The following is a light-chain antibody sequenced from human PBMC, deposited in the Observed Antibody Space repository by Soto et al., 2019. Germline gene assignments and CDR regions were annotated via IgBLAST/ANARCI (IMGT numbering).Light chain of an antibody. Sequence: DIQMTQSPYSLSTSVGDIFTVTCRTSQSVSTYLNWYQQRPGKAPKLLIYGASSLQSGVPSRFSGSGSGTHFTLTISSLQPEDFATYYCQEGSTLLTFGGGTKVDIK. J-gene: IGKJ4*01. CDR2: GAS. V-gene: IGKV1-39*01. CDR1: QSVSTY. CDR3: QEGSTLLT.